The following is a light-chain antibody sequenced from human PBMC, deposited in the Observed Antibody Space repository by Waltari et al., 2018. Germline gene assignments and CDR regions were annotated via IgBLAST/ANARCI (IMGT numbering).Light chain of an antibody. Sequence: QSVLTQPPSASETPGQRVTISCSGSSSNIGRNYVYWYQQFPGTAPKLLIYRNNQRPSGVPDRFSGSKSGTSASLAISGLRSEDEADYYCAAWDDSLSGVVFGGGTKLTVL. J-gene: IGLJ2*01. CDR3: AAWDDSLSGVV. V-gene: IGLV1-47*01. CDR1: SSNIGRNY. CDR2: RNN.